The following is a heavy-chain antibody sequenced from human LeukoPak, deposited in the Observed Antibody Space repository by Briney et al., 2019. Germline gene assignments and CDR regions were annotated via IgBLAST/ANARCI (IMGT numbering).Heavy chain of an antibody. V-gene: IGHV1-18*01. CDR2: ISAYNGNT. CDR3: ARVRIAVAGTDYFDY. Sequence: EASVMVSCKASGYTFTSYGISWVRQAPGQGLEWMGWISAYNGNTNYAQKLQGRVTMITDTSTSTAYMELRSLRSDDTAVYYCARVRIAVAGTDYFDYWGQGTLVTVSS. D-gene: IGHD6-19*01. J-gene: IGHJ4*02. CDR1: GYTFTSYG.